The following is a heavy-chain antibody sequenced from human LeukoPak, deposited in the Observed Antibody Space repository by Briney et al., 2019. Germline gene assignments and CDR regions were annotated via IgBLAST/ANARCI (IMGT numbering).Heavy chain of an antibody. CDR2: ITKSGDST. Sequence: GGSLRLSCAASGFSFNTYGMNWVRRAPGKGLEWVSSITKSGDSTYYADTVRGRFTISRDNSKNALYLQMNSLRAEDTAVYYCAKDQWLVFDSNNFDYWGQGTLVTVSS. CDR1: GFSFNTYG. D-gene: IGHD6-19*01. J-gene: IGHJ4*02. CDR3: AKDQWLVFDSNNFDY. V-gene: IGHV3-23*01.